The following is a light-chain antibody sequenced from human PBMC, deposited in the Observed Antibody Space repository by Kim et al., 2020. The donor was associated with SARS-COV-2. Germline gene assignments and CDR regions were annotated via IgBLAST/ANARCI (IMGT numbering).Light chain of an antibody. J-gene: IGKJ1*01. V-gene: IGKV3-11*01. Sequence: SPGATPTLSCLASQSISCYFAWYQHKLAHPPSLLIYDPSNSATGIPARFSGSGSETDFTLTISTLEPEDFAIYYCQQRASWPVTFGQGTKVDIK. CDR3: QQRASWPVT. CDR1: QSISCY. CDR2: DPS.